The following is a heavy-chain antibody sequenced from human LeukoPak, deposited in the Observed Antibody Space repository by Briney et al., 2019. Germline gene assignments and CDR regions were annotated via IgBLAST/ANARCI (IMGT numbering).Heavy chain of an antibody. CDR1: GFTFRSYE. Sequence: GGSLRLSCAASGFTFRSYEMNWVRQAPGKGLEWVSYISSSGSTIVYADSVKGRFTISRDNAKNSLYLQMNSPRAEDTAVYYCARDVSPPYGGNSFSFDNWGQGTLVTVSS. CDR2: ISSSGSTI. CDR3: ARDVSPPYGGNSFSFDN. V-gene: IGHV3-48*03. D-gene: IGHD4-23*01. J-gene: IGHJ4*02.